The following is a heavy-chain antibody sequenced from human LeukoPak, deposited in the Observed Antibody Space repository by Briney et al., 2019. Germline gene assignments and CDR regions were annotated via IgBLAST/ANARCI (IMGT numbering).Heavy chain of an antibody. D-gene: IGHD3-22*01. V-gene: IGHV3-30-3*01. Sequence: TGGSLRLSCAASGFTFSSYAMHWVRQAPGKGLEWVAVISYDGSNKYYADSVKGQFTISRDNSKNTLYLQMNSLRAEDTAVYYCARDRLRNYYDSSGYEGNFDYWGQGTLVTVSS. J-gene: IGHJ4*02. CDR1: GFTFSSYA. CDR2: ISYDGSNK. CDR3: ARDRLRNYYDSSGYEGNFDY.